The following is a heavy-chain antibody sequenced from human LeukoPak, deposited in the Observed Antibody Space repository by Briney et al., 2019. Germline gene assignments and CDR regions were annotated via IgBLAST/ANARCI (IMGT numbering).Heavy chain of an antibody. CDR2: IIPIFGTA. Sequence: ASVKVSCKASGGTFSSYAISWVRQAPGQGLEWMGGIIPIFGTANYAQKFQGRVTITTDESTSTAYMELSSLRSEDTAVYYCASRPGGGSGSYYNDRDYYYYYMDVWGKGTTVTVSS. CDR3: ASRPGGGSGSYYNDRDYYYYYMDV. J-gene: IGHJ6*03. CDR1: GGTFSSYA. V-gene: IGHV1-69*05. D-gene: IGHD3-10*01.